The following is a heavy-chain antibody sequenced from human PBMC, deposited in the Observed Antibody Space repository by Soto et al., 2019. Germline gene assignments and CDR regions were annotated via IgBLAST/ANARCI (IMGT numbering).Heavy chain of an antibody. J-gene: IGHJ4*01. Sequence: GGSLRLSCAASGFTFNSYGIHWVRQAPGKGLEWVAVISHDGSKTNYADSVKGRVTISADIAENSVILQMNSLRDEDSAVYFCVRDRDLYRDMFHADLWGQGTLVTVSS. CDR1: GFTFNSYG. CDR2: ISHDGSKT. D-gene: IGHD3-10*02. V-gene: IGHV3-30*03. CDR3: VRDRDLYRDMFHADL.